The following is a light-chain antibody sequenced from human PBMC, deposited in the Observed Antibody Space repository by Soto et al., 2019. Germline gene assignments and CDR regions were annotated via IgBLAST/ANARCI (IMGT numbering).Light chain of an antibody. J-gene: IGKJ2*01. CDR1: QGISSY. Sequence: AIRMTQSPSSFSASTGDRVTITCRASQGISSYLAWYQQKPGKAPKLLIYAASTLQSGVTSRFSGSGSGTDFTLTISCLQSEDFATYDCQQYYSYPYTFGQGTKLEIK. CDR2: AAS. V-gene: IGKV1-8*01. CDR3: QQYYSYPYT.